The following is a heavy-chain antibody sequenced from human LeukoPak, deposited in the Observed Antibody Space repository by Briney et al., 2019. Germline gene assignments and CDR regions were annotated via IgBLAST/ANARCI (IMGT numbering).Heavy chain of an antibody. D-gene: IGHD3-22*01. Sequence: NPSETLSLTCAVFGGSFSDYYWSWIRQTPGKGLEWIGETSHGGDTKYKPSLNSRVTISVDRSKNQFSLKLSSVTAADTAVYYCARASNYYDSSGYRHNAFDIWGQGTMVTVSS. V-gene: IGHV4-34*01. CDR3: ARASNYYDSSGYRHNAFDI. CDR2: TSHGGDT. J-gene: IGHJ3*02. CDR1: GGSFSDYY.